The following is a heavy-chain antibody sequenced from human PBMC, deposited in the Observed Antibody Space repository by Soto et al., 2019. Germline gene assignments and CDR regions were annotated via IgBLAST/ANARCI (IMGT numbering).Heavy chain of an antibody. CDR2: IIPIFGTA. D-gene: IGHD2-2*01. CDR3: ARELYCSSTSCYNWFDP. J-gene: IGHJ5*02. Sequence: ASVTVSCKASGGTFSSYAISWVRQAPGQGLEWMGGIIPIFGTANYAQKFQGRVTITTDESTSTAYMELSSLRSEDTAVYYCARELYCSSTSCYNWFDPWGQGTLVTVS. V-gene: IGHV1-69*05. CDR1: GGTFSSYA.